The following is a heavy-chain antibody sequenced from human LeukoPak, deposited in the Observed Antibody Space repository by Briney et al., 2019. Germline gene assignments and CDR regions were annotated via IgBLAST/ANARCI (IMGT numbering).Heavy chain of an antibody. Sequence: GGSLRLSCIASGFTFSSYAMSWVRQAPGKGLEWVSSIRVRSDSTHYADSVQGRFTISRDDSKNTLYLQMNSLRAEDTAVYYCAKVYDTSGYYFFFDYWGQGTLVTVSS. J-gene: IGHJ4*02. CDR2: IRVRSDST. V-gene: IGHV3-23*01. D-gene: IGHD3-22*01. CDR3: AKVYDTSGYYFFFDY. CDR1: GFTFSSYA.